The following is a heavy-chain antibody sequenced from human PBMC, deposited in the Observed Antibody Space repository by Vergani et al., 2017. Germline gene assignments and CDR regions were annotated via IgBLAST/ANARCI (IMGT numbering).Heavy chain of an antibody. D-gene: IGHD2-2*01. J-gene: IGHJ5*02. CDR3: ALAESSTSCINSVCITPETGSWFDP. CDR2: ITPFNGNT. V-gene: IGHV1-45*02. Sequence: QVQLVQSGAEVKKPGASVKVSCKASGHIFTDQYIHWVRQAPGQGLEYMGWITPFNGNTNYAQKFQDRVTITRDRSMSTAYMELSSLRSEDTAMYYCALAESSTSCINSVCITPETGSWFDPWGQGTLVTVSS. CDR1: GHIFTDQY.